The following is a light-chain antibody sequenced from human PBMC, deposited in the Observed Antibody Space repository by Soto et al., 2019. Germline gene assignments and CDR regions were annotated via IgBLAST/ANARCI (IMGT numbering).Light chain of an antibody. V-gene: IGKV3-20*01. Sequence: EVVLTQSPGTLSLSPGERATLSCRASQSVSSNYLAWYQQKPGQAPWLLIYGASSRATGIPDRFSGSGSGTDFTLTISRLEPEDFAVYYCHQYGSSPRTFGQGTKVEIK. CDR2: GAS. J-gene: IGKJ1*01. CDR3: HQYGSSPRT. CDR1: QSVSSNY.